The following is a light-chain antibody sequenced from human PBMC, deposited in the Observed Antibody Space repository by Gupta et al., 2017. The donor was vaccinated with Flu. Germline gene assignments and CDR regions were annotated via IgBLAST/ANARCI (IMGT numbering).Light chain of an antibody. CDR2: DAS. CDR1: QGVSNH. V-gene: IGKV3-11*01. J-gene: IGKJ1*01. CDR3: QQRDNWPPWT. Sequence: EIVLTQSPATLSLSPGERATLSCRASQGVSNHVAWYQQKPGQAPRLLIYDASTRATSVPASFSGSGSVTAFTLPISNLEPEDFAVYYCQQRDNWPPWTFGQGTKVEFK.